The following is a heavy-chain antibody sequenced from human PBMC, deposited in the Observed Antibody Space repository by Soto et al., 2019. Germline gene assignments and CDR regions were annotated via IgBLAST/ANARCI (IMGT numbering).Heavy chain of an antibody. CDR3: ARIFLRRAGLDY. J-gene: IGHJ4*02. D-gene: IGHD3-16*01. Sequence: PSETLSLNCAVYGGSLSGYYWSWIRQPPGKGLEWIGEINHSGSTNYNPSLKSRVTISVDTSKNQFSLKLSSVTAADTAVYYCARIFLRRAGLDYWGQGTLVTVPS. V-gene: IGHV4-34*01. CDR1: GGSLSGYY. CDR2: INHSGST.